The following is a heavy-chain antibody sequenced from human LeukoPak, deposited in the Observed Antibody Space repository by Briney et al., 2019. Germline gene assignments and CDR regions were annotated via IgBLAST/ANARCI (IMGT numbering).Heavy chain of an antibody. CDR3: ARDLWNFYDDSSYNRDFDS. D-gene: IGHD3-22*01. V-gene: IGHV1-18*01. CDR2: IGTYGGDT. J-gene: IGHJ5*01. Sequence: ASVKVSCKATSRISWVRQAPGQGLEWMGWIGTYGGDTYYAQKFQGRITVTTDTSTSTVYMELRNLRSDDTAVYYCARDLWNFYDDSSYNRDFDSWGQGTLVTVSS. CDR1: TSR.